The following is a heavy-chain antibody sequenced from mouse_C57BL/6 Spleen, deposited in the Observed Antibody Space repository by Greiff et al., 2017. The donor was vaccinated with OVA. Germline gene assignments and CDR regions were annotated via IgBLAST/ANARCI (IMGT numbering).Heavy chain of an antibody. CDR3: ARYENYFDY. V-gene: IGHV5-12*01. CDR1: GFTFSDYY. D-gene: IGHD2-10*02. CDR2: ISNGGGSP. Sequence: EVMLVESGGGLVQPGGSLKLSCAASGFTFSDYYMYWVRQTPEKRLEWVAYISNGGGSPYYPDTVKGRFTISRDNAKNTLYLQMSRLKSEDTAMYYCARYENYFDYWGQGTTLTVSS. J-gene: IGHJ2*01.